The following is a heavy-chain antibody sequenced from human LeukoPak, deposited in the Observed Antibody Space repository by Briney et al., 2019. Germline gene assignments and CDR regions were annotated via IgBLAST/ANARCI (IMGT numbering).Heavy chain of an antibody. V-gene: IGHV4-4*07. CDR2: IYTSGST. Sequence: SETLSLTCTVSGGSISSYYWSWIRQPAGKGLEWIGRIYTSGSTNYNPSLKSRVTMSVDTSKNQFSLKLNSVTAADTAVYYCAKPYYDFWSGYTGAFDIWGQGTMVTVSS. CDR3: AKPYYDFWSGYTGAFDI. J-gene: IGHJ3*02. D-gene: IGHD3-3*01. CDR1: GGSISSYY.